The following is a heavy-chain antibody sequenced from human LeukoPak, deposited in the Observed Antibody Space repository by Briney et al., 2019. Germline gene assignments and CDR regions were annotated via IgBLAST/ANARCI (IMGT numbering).Heavy chain of an antibody. CDR2: IIPIFGTA. J-gene: IGHJ6*03. V-gene: IGHV1-69*05. CDR3: ARDVFGSRIRDSSSVVGHYYYMDV. D-gene: IGHD6-13*01. Sequence: GPSVKASCKASGGTFSSYAISWVRQAPGQGLEWMGGIIPIFGTANYAQKFQGRVTITTDESTSTAYMELSSLRSEDTAVYYCARDVFGSRIRDSSSVVGHYYYMDVWGKGTTVTVSS. CDR1: GGTFSSYA.